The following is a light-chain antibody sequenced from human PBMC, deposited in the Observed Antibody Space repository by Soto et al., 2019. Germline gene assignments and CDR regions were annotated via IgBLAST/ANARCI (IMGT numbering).Light chain of an antibody. CDR1: QNIDSY. CDR3: QQTYSTPWT. J-gene: IGKJ1*01. V-gene: IGKV1-39*01. CDR2: DAS. Sequence: DIQRTQSPSSLSASVGDRVSITCRASQNIDSYLNWYQQRPGKAPKLLIHDASSLQSGVPSRFSGSGSGTDFALTINSLQPEDFATIYCQQTYSTPWTFGQGTKVDIK.